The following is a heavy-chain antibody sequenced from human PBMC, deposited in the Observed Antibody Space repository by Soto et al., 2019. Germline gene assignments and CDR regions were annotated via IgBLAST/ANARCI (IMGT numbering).Heavy chain of an antibody. V-gene: IGHV3-30-3*01. CDR2: ISYDGSNK. Sequence: QVQLVESGGVVVQPGRSLRLSCEASGFTFSSYAMHWVRQAPGKGLEWVAVISYDGSNKYYADSVKGRFTISRDNSKNTLYLQMTSLRAEDTAVYYCARDFYCSYWGRESYAFDIWGQGTMVTVSS. CDR1: GFTFSSYA. CDR3: ARDFYCSYWGRESYAFDI. D-gene: IGHD2-15*01. J-gene: IGHJ3*02.